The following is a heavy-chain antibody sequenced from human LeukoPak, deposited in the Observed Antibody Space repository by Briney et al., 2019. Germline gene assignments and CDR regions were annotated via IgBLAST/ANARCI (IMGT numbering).Heavy chain of an antibody. D-gene: IGHD5-12*01. V-gene: IGHV4-59*01. CDR3: ARLTGYDWESSYDY. CDR1: GGSISSYY. J-gene: IGHJ4*02. Sequence: SETLSLTCTVSGGSISSYYWSWIRQPPGRGLEWIGYIYYSGSTNYNPSLKSRVTISVDTSKNQFSLKLSSVTAADTAVYYCARLTGYDWESSYDYWGQGTLVTVSS. CDR2: IYYSGST.